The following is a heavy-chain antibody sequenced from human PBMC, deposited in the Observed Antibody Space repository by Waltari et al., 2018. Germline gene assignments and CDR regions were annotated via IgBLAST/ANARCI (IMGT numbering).Heavy chain of an antibody. CDR1: GGSISSHY. J-gene: IGHJ4*02. D-gene: IGHD4-17*01. CDR3: ARDTGWGYGDYNPSFDY. CDR2: IYYSGST. Sequence: QVQLQESGPGLVKPSETLSLTCTVSGGSISSHYWSWIRPPPGKGLEWIGYIYYSGSTNYNPSLKSRVTISVDTSKNQFSLKLSSVTAADTAVYYCARDTGWGYGDYNPSFDYWGQGTLVTVSS. V-gene: IGHV4-59*11.